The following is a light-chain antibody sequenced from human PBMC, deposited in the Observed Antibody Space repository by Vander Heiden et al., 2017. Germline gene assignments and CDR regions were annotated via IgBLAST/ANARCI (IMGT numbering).Light chain of an antibody. Sequence: EIVLTHSPATLSLSTGERATLSCRASQSVSSYLAWYQQKPGQAPRLLIYDASNRATVIPARFSRSGPRTDFTLTIRRLVPDDFAVYYCQPRGNGHALYTFGPGTKVDIK. J-gene: IGKJ3*01. CDR3: QPRGNGHALYT. CDR2: DAS. V-gene: IGKV3D-11*02. CDR1: QSVSSY.